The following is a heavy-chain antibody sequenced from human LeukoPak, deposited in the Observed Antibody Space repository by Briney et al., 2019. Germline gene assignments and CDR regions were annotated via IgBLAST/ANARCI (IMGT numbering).Heavy chain of an antibody. J-gene: IGHJ4*02. V-gene: IGHV1-18*01. CDR2: ISAYNGNT. CDR3: ARPYYDSSAPPYDY. D-gene: IGHD3-22*01. CDR1: GYTFTSYG. Sequence: ASVKVSCKASGYTFTSYGISWVRQAPGQGLEWMGWISAYNGNTNYAQMLQGRVTMTTGTSTSTAYMELRSLRSDDTAVYYCARPYYDSSAPPYDYWGQGTLVTVSS.